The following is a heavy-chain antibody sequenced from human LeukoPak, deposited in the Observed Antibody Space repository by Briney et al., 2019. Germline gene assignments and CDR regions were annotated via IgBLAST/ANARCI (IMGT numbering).Heavy chain of an antibody. CDR3: ARDRGWDGTNWVTMVRGVMSY. Sequence: AALKVSCKASVYTFTGYYMHWVRQAPGQGLGWMGWINPNSGGTNYAQKFQGRVTMTRDTSISTAYMELSRLRSDDTAVYYCARDRGWDGTNWVTMVRGVMSYWGQGALVTVSS. J-gene: IGHJ4*02. CDR2: INPNSGGT. D-gene: IGHD3-10*01. CDR1: VYTFTGYY. V-gene: IGHV1-2*02.